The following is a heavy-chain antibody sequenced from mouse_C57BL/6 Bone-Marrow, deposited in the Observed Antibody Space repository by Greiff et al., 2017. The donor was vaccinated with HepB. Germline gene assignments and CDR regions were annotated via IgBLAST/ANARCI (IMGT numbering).Heavy chain of an antibody. J-gene: IGHJ3*01. CDR3: ARDDYDVDWFAY. Sequence: VQLQQPGAELVRPGSSVKLSCKASGYTFTSYWMHWVKQRPIQGLEWIGNIDPSDSETHYNQKFKDKATLTVDKSSSTAYMQLSSLTSEDSAVYYCARDDYDVDWFAYWGQGTLVTVSA. CDR1: GYTFTSYW. V-gene: IGHV1-52*01. CDR2: IDPSDSET. D-gene: IGHD2-4*01.